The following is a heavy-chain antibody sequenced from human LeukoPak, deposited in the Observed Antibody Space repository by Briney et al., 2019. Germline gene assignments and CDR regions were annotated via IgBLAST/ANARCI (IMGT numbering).Heavy chain of an antibody. CDR2: IYYSGST. D-gene: IGHD5-18*01. V-gene: IGHV4-31*03. CDR3: AREQGNILVDTAFDY. J-gene: IGHJ4*02. CDR1: GGSISSGGYY. Sequence: KPSQTLSLTCTVSGGSISSGGYYWSWIRQHQGEGLEWIGYIYYSGSTYYNPSLKSRVTISVDTSKNQFSLKLSSVTAADTAVYYCAREQGNILVDTAFDYRGQGTLVTVSS.